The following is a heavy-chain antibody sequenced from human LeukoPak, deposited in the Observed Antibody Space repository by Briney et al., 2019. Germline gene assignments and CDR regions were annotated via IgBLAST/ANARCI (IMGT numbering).Heavy chain of an antibody. CDR2: ISISSSYI. Sequence: GGSLRLSCAASGFTFSNHAMSWVRQAPGKGLDRVSSISISSSYIYYADSVKGRFTISRDNAKNSLSLQMNSLRAEDTAVYYCARDSRIAAAGGFDYWGQGTLVTVSS. J-gene: IGHJ4*02. CDR1: GFTFSNHA. V-gene: IGHV3-21*01. D-gene: IGHD6-13*01. CDR3: ARDSRIAAAGGFDY.